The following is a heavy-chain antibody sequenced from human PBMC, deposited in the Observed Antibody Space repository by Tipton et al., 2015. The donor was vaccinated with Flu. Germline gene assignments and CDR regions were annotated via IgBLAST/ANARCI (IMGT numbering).Heavy chain of an antibody. Sequence: TLSLTCNVSGGSISSSSDYWGWIRQPPGKGLEWIGTIYYSGSTYYNPSLRSRVTIYVDTSKNQFSLRLSSVTAADTAVYYCARDPSLGMPDYFDYWGQGTLVTASS. D-gene: IGHD2-2*01. CDR3: ARDPSLGMPDYFDY. CDR2: IYYSGST. CDR1: GGSISSSSDY. V-gene: IGHV4-39*02. J-gene: IGHJ4*02.